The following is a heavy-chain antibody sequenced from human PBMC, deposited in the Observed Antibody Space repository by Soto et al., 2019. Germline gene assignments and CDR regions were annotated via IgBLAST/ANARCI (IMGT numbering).Heavy chain of an antibody. J-gene: IGHJ4*02. V-gene: IGHV3-21*01. CDR1: GFTFSSYS. Sequence: GGSLRLSCAASGFTFSSYSMNWVRQAPGKGLEWVSSISSSSSYIYYADSVKGRFTISRDNAKNSLYLQMNSLRAEDTAVYYCARKPAANQPFDYWGQGTLVTVSS. CDR2: ISSSSSYI. D-gene: IGHD2-2*01. CDR3: ARKPAANQPFDY.